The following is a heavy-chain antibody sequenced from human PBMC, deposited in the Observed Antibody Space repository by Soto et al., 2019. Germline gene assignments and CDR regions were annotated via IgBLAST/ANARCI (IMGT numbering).Heavy chain of an antibody. CDR3: AAYCSGGTCNAKDWFDP. CDR1: GGSISSSSYY. Sequence: PSETLSLTCTVSGGSISSSSYYWGWIRQPPGKGLEWIGNIYYSGSAFYNPSLKSRVTISVDTSKNQFSLKMISVTVADTAVYYRAAYCSGGTCNAKDWFDPWGQGTLVTVSS. CDR2: IYYSGSA. D-gene: IGHD2-15*01. J-gene: IGHJ5*02. V-gene: IGHV4-39*01.